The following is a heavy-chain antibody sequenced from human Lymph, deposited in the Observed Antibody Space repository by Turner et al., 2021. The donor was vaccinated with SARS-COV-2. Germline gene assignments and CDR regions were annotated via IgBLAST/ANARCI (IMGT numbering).Heavy chain of an antibody. CDR3: AKGGFYDILTGYSNFDY. CDR2: ISYDGSNK. V-gene: IGHV3-30*18. D-gene: IGHD3-9*01. J-gene: IGHJ4*02. CDR1: GLTFSSYG. Sequence: QVQLVESGGGVVPPGRSLSLSCAASGLTFSSYGRHWVRQAPGKGLEWVAVISYDGSNKYYADSVKGRFTISRDNSKNTLYLQMNSLRPEDTAVYYCAKGGFYDILTGYSNFDYWGQGTLVTVSS.